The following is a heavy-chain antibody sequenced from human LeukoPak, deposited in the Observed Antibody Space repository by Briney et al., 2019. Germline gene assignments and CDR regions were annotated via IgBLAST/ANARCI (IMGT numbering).Heavy chain of an antibody. Sequence: GGSLRLSRAASGFPLSSYAMSWVRQAPGKGLEWVSATSSSDAGTYYADSVRGRFTISRDNSKNTLYLQMNSLRVEDAAVYYCARAPVTSCDYWGQGTLVTVSS. D-gene: IGHD4-17*01. CDR1: GFPLSSYA. J-gene: IGHJ4*02. V-gene: IGHV3-23*01. CDR3: ARAPVTSCDY. CDR2: TSSSDAGT.